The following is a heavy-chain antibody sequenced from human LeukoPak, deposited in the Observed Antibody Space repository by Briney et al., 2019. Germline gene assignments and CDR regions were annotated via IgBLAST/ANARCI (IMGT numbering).Heavy chain of an antibody. CDR2: ISSNGGST. CDR1: GFTFSSYA. D-gene: IGHD2-15*01. CDR3: VKDVGRGQGEGYFDY. Sequence: GGSVRLSCSASGFTFSSYAMHWVRQAPGKGLEYVSAISSNGGSTYYADSVKGRFTISRDNSKNTLYLQMSSLRAEDTAVYYCVKDVGRGQGEGYFDYWGQGTLVTVSS. J-gene: IGHJ4*02. V-gene: IGHV3-64D*06.